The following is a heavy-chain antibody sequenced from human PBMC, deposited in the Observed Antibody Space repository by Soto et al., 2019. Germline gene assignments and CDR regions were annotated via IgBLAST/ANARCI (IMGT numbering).Heavy chain of an antibody. Sequence: QVQLLESGPGLVKPSQTLSLICNVSGASISSGGYYWSWIRQRPGGGLEWLGFIYYSGISHYNPSLKSRATISVDTSKNQFSLKLISVTAANTAVYYCARTEWIQLWFDYWCQGALVTVS. CDR1: GASISSGGYY. V-gene: IGHV4-31*03. CDR3: ARTEWIQLWFDY. J-gene: IGHJ4*02. D-gene: IGHD5-18*01. CDR2: IYYSGIS.